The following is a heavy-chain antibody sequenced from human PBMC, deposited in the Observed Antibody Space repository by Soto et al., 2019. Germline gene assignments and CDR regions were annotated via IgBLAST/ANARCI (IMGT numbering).Heavy chain of an antibody. CDR3: AGSYGDADY. D-gene: IGHD4-17*01. J-gene: IGHJ4*02. V-gene: IGHV4-34*01. Sequence: SETLSLTCAVYGGSFSGYYWNWIRQPPGKGLDWIGGINHSGSTNYNPSLKSRVTISVDTSKNQYSLKLSSVTAAATAVYYCAGSYGDADYWGQGTLVTVSS. CDR2: INHSGST. CDR1: GGSFSGYY.